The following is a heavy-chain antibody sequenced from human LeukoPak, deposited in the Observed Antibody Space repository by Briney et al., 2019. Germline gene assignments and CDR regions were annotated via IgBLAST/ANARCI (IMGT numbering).Heavy chain of an antibody. CDR1: GGGISSSNW. D-gene: IGHD4-17*01. J-gene: IGHJ4*02. V-gene: IGHV4-4*02. CDR3: ARGRMTTSDLYYFDY. CDR2: IYHSGST. Sequence: SGTLSLTCAVSGGGISSSNWWSWVRQPPGKGLEWIGEIYHSGSTNYNPSLKSRVTISVDTSKNQFSLKLSSVTAADTAVYYCARGRMTTSDLYYFDYWGQGTLVTVSS.